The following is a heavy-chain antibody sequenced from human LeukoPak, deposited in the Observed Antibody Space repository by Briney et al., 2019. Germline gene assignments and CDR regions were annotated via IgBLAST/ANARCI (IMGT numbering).Heavy chain of an antibody. CDR2: IYPGDSDT. V-gene: IGHV5-51*01. D-gene: IGHD3-9*01. CDR3: ARLTDDILTGYFDY. Sequence: GESLKISFKGSGYSFTSYWIGWVRQMPGKGLEWMGIIYPGDSDTRYSPSFQGQVTISADKSISTAYLQWSSLKASDTAMYYCARLTDDILTGYFDYWGQGTLITVSS. CDR1: GYSFTSYW. J-gene: IGHJ4*02.